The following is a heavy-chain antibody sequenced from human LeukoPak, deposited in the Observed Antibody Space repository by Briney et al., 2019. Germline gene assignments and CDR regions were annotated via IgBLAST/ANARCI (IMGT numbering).Heavy chain of an antibody. CDR3: ARNSRYSFDI. Sequence: PGGSLRLSCAASGLTFGAYWMYWVRQVPGKGLVWVSRINSDGSGINYAGFVKGRFTISRDNAKNTLFLQMNSLSAEDTAVYYCARNSRYSFDIWGQGTMVTVSS. V-gene: IGHV3-74*01. CDR1: GLTFGAYW. J-gene: IGHJ3*02. D-gene: IGHD4-11*01. CDR2: INSDGSGI.